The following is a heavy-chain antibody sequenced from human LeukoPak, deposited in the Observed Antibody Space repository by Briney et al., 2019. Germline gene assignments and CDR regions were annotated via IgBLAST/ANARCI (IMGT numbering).Heavy chain of an antibody. Sequence: GGSLRLSCAASGFTFSHYGMHWVRQAPGKGLERVAFIRFDGSDTYYEESVKGRFTVSRDNSKDALDLQMNSLRAEDTAMYYCARSLSAGSGWYYFDYGGQGTLVTVSS. CDR3: ARSLSAGSGWYYFDY. CDR1: GFTFSHYG. D-gene: IGHD6-19*01. V-gene: IGHV3-30*02. CDR2: IRFDGSDT. J-gene: IGHJ4*02.